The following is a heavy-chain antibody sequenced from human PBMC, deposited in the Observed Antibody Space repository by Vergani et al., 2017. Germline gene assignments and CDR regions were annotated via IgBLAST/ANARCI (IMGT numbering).Heavy chain of an antibody. J-gene: IGHJ3*02. Sequence: QVQLQQWGAGLLKPSETLSLTCAVYGGSFSGYYWNWIRQPPGKGLEWIGEINHSGSTNYNPSLKSRVTISVDTSKNQFSLKLSSVTAADTAVYYCARVRFGDCSGGSCYSHDAFDIWGQGTMVTVSS. D-gene: IGHD2-15*01. CDR3: ARVRFGDCSGGSCYSHDAFDI. CDR1: GGSFSGYY. CDR2: INHSGST. V-gene: IGHV4-34*01.